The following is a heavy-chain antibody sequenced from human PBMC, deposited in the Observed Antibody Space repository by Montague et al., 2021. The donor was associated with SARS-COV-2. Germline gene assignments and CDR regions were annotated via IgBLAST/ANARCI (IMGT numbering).Heavy chain of an antibody. CDR2: ISFDGSSK. V-gene: IGHV3-30*04. D-gene: IGHD3-22*01. J-gene: IGHJ4*02. CDR3: ARGRQWLVLGQVDY. Sequence: SLRLSCAASGFTFSSHPMHWVRQAPGNGLEWVAVISFDGSSKYYVGSMKGRLTISSDNSKNTLCLQMNSLRVEDTAVYYCARGRQWLVLGQVDYWGQGTMVTVSS. CDR1: GFTFSSHP.